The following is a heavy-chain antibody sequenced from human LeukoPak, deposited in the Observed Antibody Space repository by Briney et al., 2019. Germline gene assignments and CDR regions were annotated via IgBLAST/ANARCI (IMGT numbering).Heavy chain of an antibody. J-gene: IGHJ2*01. CDR2: IYYSGST. Sequence: KPSETLSLTCTVSGVSISNYYWSWIRQPPGKGLEWIGYIYYSGSTNYNPSLKSRVTMSVDTSKNQFSLKLSSVTAADTAVYYCASAYCGGDCTPYWYFDLWGRGTLVTVSS. CDR3: ASAYCGGDCTPYWYFDL. CDR1: GVSISNYY. V-gene: IGHV4-59*08. D-gene: IGHD2-21*02.